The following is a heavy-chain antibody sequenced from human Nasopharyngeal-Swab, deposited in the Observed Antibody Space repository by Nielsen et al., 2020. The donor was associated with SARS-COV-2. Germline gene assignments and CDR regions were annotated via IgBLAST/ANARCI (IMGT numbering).Heavy chain of an antibody. D-gene: IGHD2-15*01. CDR3: AKRGVAVAATSWFDP. Sequence: GESLKISCEASGFTYSNFGMSWVRQAPGKGLEWVSTINGSGGTTYYADSVKGRFTISRDNSKNMLYLQMSSLRAEDTAVYYCAKRGVAVAATSWFDPWGQGTLVTVSS. J-gene: IGHJ5*02. CDR2: INGSGGTT. CDR1: GFTYSNFG. V-gene: IGHV3-23*01.